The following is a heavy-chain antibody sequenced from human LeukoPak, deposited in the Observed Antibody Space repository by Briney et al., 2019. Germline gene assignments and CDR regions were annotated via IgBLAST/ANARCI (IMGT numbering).Heavy chain of an antibody. CDR3: ARHYYYDSSGYYTAFDY. D-gene: IGHD3-22*01. Sequence: SETLSLTRTVSGGSISSSSYYWGWIRQPPGKGLEWIGSIYYSGSTYYNPSLKSRVTISVDTSKNQFSLKLSSVTAADTAVYYCARHYYYDSSGYYTAFDYWGQGTLVTVSS. J-gene: IGHJ4*02. V-gene: IGHV4-39*01. CDR1: GGSISSSSYY. CDR2: IYYSGST.